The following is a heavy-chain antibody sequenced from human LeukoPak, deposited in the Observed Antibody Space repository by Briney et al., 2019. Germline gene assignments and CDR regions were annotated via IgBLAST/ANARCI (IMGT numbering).Heavy chain of an antibody. CDR2: ISAYNGNT. J-gene: IGHJ4*02. V-gene: IGHV1-18*01. CDR3: ARGLGSGSGYRWGPFDY. Sequence: GASVKLSCKASGYTFTSYGISWVRQAPGQGLEWMGWISAYNGNTNYAQKLQGRVTMPSDASTSTAYMELRSLRSDDTAVYYCARGLGSGSGYRWGPFDYWGQGTLVTVSS. D-gene: IGHD3-22*01. CDR1: GYTFTSYG.